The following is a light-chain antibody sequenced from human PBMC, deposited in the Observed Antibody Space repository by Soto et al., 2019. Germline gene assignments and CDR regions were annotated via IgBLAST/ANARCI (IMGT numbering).Light chain of an antibody. CDR3: QTWGSV. Sequence: QLVLTQSPSASASLGASVKLTCTLSSGHSSYAIAWHQQQPEKGPRYLMKLNSDGSHSKGDGIPDRFSGSSSGAERYLTISSLQYEDEADYYCQTWGSVFGGGTQLTVL. J-gene: IGLJ2*01. CDR2: LNSDGSH. CDR1: SGHSSYA. V-gene: IGLV4-69*01.